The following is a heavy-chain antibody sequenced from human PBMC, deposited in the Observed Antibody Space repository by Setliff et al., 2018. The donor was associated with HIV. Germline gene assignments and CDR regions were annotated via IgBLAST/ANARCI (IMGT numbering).Heavy chain of an antibody. Sequence: GGSLRLSCAVSRSTFSNYWMTWVRQTPGKGPEWVANINQDESEKYYVDSVKGRFTISRDNAKKLLYLQMSSLRVEDTAVYYCARGQRALDIWGQGTKVTVSS. V-gene: IGHV3-7*03. CDR2: INQDESEK. CDR3: ARGQRALDI. J-gene: IGHJ3*02. CDR1: RSTFSNYW.